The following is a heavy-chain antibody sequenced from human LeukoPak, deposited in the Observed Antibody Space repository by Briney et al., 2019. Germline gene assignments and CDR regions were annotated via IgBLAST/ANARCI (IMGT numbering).Heavy chain of an antibody. CDR3: ARRAGEYSHPYDY. CDR2: IYSGGST. Sequence: GGSLRLSCAASGFTVSSNYMSWVRQAPGKGLECVSVIYSGGSTYYADSVKGRFTISRDNSKNTLYLQMNSLRAEDTAVYYCARRAGEYSHPYDYWGQGTLVTVSS. CDR1: GFTVSSNY. D-gene: IGHD4-17*01. J-gene: IGHJ4*02. V-gene: IGHV3-66*04.